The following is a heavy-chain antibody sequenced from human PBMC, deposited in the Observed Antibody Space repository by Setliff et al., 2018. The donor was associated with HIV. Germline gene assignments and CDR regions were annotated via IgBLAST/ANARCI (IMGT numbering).Heavy chain of an antibody. CDR1: GYTFTSYD. CDR3: ARELSDRVNYYGSESLDPFDQ. Sequence: GASVKVSCKASGYTFTSYDISWVRQAPGQGLEWMGWISAYNGNTNYAQKLQGRVTMTRDTSTSTLYIELSSLRSEDSAVYYCARELSDRVNYYGSESLDPFDQWGQGTLVTVS. V-gene: IGHV1-18*01. J-gene: IGHJ4*02. CDR2: ISAYNGNT. D-gene: IGHD3-10*01.